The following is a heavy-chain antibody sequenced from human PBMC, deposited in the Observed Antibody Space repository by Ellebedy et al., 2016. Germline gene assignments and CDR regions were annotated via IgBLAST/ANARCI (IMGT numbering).Heavy chain of an antibody. Sequence: SETLSLTCAVYGGSFSGYYWSWIRQPPGKGLEWIGEINHSGSTNYNPSLKSRVTISVDTSKNQFSLKLSSVTAADTAVYYCARGQYCSGGSCSYYYYYYGMDVWGQGTTVTVSS. V-gene: IGHV4-34*01. CDR2: INHSGST. CDR1: GGSFSGYY. CDR3: ARGQYCSGGSCSYYYYYYGMDV. D-gene: IGHD2-15*01. J-gene: IGHJ6*02.